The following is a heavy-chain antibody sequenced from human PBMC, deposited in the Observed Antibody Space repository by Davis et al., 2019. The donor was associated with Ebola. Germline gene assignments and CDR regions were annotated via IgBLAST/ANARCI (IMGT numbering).Heavy chain of an antibody. V-gene: IGHV3-53*04. CDR2: IYSGGST. CDR1: GFTVSSNY. J-gene: IGHJ6*02. Sequence: GESLKTPCAASGFTVSSNYMSWVRQAPGKGLEWVSVIYSGGSTYYADSVKGRFTISRHNSKNTLYLQMNSLRSDDTAVYYCARDSGSSSHYGMDVWGQGTTVTVSS. CDR3: ARDSGSSSHYGMDV. D-gene: IGHD6-13*01.